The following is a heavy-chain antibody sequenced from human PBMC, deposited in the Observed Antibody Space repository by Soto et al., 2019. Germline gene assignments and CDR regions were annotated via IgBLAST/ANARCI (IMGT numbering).Heavy chain of an antibody. V-gene: IGHV1-18*04. CDR2: ISADNGNT. CDR3: ARDGNSILIVGGNLAAFDF. CDR1: GYTFTNYG. Sequence: QVQLVQSGAEEKKPGASVKVSCKASGYTFTNYGISWVRQAPGQGLEWMGWISADNGNTNYAQKLQGRVTMTTDTSTSTAYMELRSLRSDDTAVYYCARDGNSILIVGGNLAAFDFWGQGTMVTVSS. D-gene: IGHD1-26*01. J-gene: IGHJ3*01.